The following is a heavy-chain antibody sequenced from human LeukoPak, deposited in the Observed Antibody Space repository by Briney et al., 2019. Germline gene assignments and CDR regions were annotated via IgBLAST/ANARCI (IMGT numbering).Heavy chain of an antibody. V-gene: IGHV1-46*01. Sequence: ASVKVSCKESGYTFSSHYMHWVRQAPGQGVEWMGVISPSGDATLYAQKFQGRVTMTRDTSTSTLYMDLNSLRSEDTAVYYCATDSPKGYLTVDYWGQGTLVTVSS. CDR2: ISPSGDAT. J-gene: IGHJ4*02. CDR3: ATDSPKGYLTVDY. CDR1: GYTFSSHY. D-gene: IGHD3-16*02.